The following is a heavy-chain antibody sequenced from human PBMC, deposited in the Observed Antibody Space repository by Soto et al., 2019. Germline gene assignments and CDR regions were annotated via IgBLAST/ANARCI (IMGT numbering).Heavy chain of an antibody. V-gene: IGHV4-34*01. CDR2: INHSGST. D-gene: IGHD3-22*01. CDR3: ERHSTWLLLSDY. CDR1: GGSFSGYY. J-gene: IGHJ4*02. Sequence: PSETLSLTCAVYGGSFSGYYWTWIRQPPGTGLEWIGEINHSGSTNYNPSLKSRVTISVDTYKNQFSLKLTSVTAADTAVYFCERHSTWLLLSDYWGQGTLVTVSS.